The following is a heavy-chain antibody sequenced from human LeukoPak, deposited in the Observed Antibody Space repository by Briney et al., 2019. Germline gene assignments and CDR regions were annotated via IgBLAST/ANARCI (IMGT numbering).Heavy chain of an antibody. CDR1: GFIFSNYA. V-gene: IGHV3-23*01. CDR3: GYYNSGSYSTPDS. Sequence: GGSLRLSCATSGFIFSNYAVNWVRQAPGKGLEWVSIISGSGDTTYYADSVKGRFTISRDNSKNTLYLQMKTLRSEDTAVYYCGYYNSGSYSTPDSWGQGTQVTVSS. CDR2: ISGSGDTT. J-gene: IGHJ5*01. D-gene: IGHD3-10*01.